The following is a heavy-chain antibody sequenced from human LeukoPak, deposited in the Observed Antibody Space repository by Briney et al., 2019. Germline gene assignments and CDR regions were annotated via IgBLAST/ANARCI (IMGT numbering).Heavy chain of an antibody. D-gene: IGHD5-12*01. CDR2: IIPIFGTA. CDR1: GGTFSSYA. Sequence: SVKVSCKASGGTFSSYAISWVRQAPGQGLEWMGGIIPIFGTANHAQKFQGRVTITADESTSTAYMELSGLRSEGTAVYYCARGRSTGYPYYFEYWGQGTLVTVSS. J-gene: IGHJ4*02. CDR3: ARGRSTGYPYYFEY. V-gene: IGHV1-69*13.